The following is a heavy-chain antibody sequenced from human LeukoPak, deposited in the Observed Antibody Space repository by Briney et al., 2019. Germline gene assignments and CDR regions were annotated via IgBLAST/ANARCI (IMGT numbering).Heavy chain of an antibody. V-gene: IGHV3-66*01. Sequence: GRSLRLSCLASGFTVSSNSMSWVRQAPGKGLEWVSVIYSGGSTYYADPVKGRFTISRDNSKNTLYLQMNSLRAEDTAVYYCATGGGYGSGSYLDYWGQGTLVTVSS. J-gene: IGHJ4*02. CDR2: IYSGGST. CDR1: GFTVSSNS. CDR3: ATGGGYGSGSYLDY. D-gene: IGHD3-10*01.